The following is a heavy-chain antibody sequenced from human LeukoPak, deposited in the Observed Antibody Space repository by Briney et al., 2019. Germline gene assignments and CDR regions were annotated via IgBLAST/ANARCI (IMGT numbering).Heavy chain of an antibody. V-gene: IGHV1-2*02. CDR2: IKPNSGGT. CDR3: ARERGLTYYYDSSGPLAFDI. J-gene: IGHJ3*02. CDR1: GYTFTGYY. Sequence: GASVKVSCKASGYTFTGYYMHWVRQAPGQGLEWMGWIKPNSGGTNYAQKFQGRVTMTRDTSISTAYMELSRLRSDDTAVYYCARERGLTYYYDSSGPLAFDIWGQGTMVTVSS. D-gene: IGHD3-22*01.